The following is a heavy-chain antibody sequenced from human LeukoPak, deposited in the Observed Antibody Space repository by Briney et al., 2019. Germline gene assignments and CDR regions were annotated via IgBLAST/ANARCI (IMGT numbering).Heavy chain of an antibody. Sequence: GGSLRLSCAASGFTFSSYWMHWVRQAPGKGLVWVSRINSDGSSTSYADSVKGRFTISRDNAKNTLYLQMNCLRAEDTAVYYCARDRGERPFDYWGQGTLVTVSS. CDR1: GFTFSSYW. J-gene: IGHJ4*02. V-gene: IGHV3-74*01. CDR2: INSDGSST. CDR3: ARDRGERPFDY. D-gene: IGHD1-1*01.